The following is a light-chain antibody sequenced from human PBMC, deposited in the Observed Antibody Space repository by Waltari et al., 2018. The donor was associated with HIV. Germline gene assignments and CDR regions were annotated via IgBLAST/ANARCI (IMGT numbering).Light chain of an antibody. CDR3: QQLNTYPRT. J-gene: IGKJ1*01. V-gene: IGKV1-9*01. CDR2: LAS. Sequence: DSQLTQSPSFLSASVGDRVTITCRASQGISTYLAWYQQKPGKAPKLLIFLASTLQSGVPSRFSGSGSETEFTLTINSLQPEDFATYYCQQLNTYPRTFGQGTKVEIK. CDR1: QGISTY.